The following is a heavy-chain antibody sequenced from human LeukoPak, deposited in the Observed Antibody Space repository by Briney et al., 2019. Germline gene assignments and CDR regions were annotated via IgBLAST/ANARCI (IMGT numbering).Heavy chain of an antibody. Sequence: GGSLRLSCAGSGFTFSSYSMNWVRQAPGKGLEWVSFISSSSSTIYYADSVKGRFTISRDNAKNSLYLQMNSLGAEDTAVYYCARDRGGSYSAIDYWGQGTLVTVSS. CDR1: GFTFSSYS. D-gene: IGHD1-26*01. V-gene: IGHV3-48*04. CDR3: ARDRGGSYSAIDY. CDR2: ISSSSSTI. J-gene: IGHJ4*02.